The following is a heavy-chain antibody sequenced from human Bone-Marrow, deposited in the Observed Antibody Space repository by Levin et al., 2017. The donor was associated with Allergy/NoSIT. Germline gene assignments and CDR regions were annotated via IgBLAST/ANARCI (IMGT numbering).Heavy chain of an antibody. CDR3: ATTNYNFWSGYGHYDMDV. J-gene: IGHJ6*02. CDR2: IKSKYEGEIR. CDR1: GFTFTNAW. V-gene: IGHV3-15*01. D-gene: IGHD3-3*01. Sequence: GESLKISCAASGFTFTNAWMNWVRQAPGKGLEWVGRIKSKYEGEIRDHAASVKGRFTISRDDSKNTLYLEMNSLKIEDTGVYYCATTNYNFWSGYGHYDMDVWGQGTTVTVSS.